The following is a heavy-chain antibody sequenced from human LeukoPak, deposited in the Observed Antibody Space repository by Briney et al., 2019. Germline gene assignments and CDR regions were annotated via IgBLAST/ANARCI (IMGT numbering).Heavy chain of an antibody. Sequence: PSETLSLTCTVSGGSISSTSYYWGWIRQPPGKGLEWIGSIYYSGSTYYNPSLKSRVTISLATSKNQFSLKLSFVTAADTAVYYCARHRYSAYASSDYWGQGTLVTVSS. CDR3: ARHRYSAYASSDY. CDR2: IYYSGST. J-gene: IGHJ4*02. D-gene: IGHD5-12*01. V-gene: IGHV4-39*01. CDR1: GGSISSTSYY.